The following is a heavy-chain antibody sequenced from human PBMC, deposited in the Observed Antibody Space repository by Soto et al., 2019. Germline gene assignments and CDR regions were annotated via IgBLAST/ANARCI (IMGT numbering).Heavy chain of an antibody. CDR1: GGTFSSYA. Sequence: SVKVSCKASGGTFSSYAISWVRQAPGQGLEWMGGIIPIFGTANYAQKFQGRVTITADESTSTAYMELSSLRSEDTAVYYCARDIPSESSGYYPDAFDIWGQGTMVTVSS. CDR3: ARDIPSESSGYYPDAFDI. J-gene: IGHJ3*02. D-gene: IGHD3-22*01. V-gene: IGHV1-69*13. CDR2: IIPIFGTA.